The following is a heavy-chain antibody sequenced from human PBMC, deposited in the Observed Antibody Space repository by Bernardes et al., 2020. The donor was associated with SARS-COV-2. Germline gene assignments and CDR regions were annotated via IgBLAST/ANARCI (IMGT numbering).Heavy chain of an antibody. CDR1: GFTFSSYG. CDR3: ARALEWLSSKDYYYYGMDV. Sequence: GGSLRLSCAASGFTFSSYGMHWVRQAPGKGLEWVAVIWYDGSNKYYADSVKGRFTISRDNSKNTLYLQMNSLRAEDTAVYYCARALEWLSSKDYYYYGMDVWGQGTTVTVSS. V-gene: IGHV3-33*01. CDR2: IWYDGSNK. D-gene: IGHD3-3*01. J-gene: IGHJ6*02.